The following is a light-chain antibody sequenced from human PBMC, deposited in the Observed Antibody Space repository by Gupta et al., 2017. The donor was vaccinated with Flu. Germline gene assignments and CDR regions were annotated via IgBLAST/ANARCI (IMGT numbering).Light chain of an antibody. J-gene: IGKJ1*01. Sequence: ELVMKQSPATLSVSPGERATLPCRASQSVSSNLAWYQQKPGQAPRLLIYGASTRATGMPARFSSRGSGTEFTLTISSLQSEDFAVYYCQQYNNWPQTFGQGTKVEIK. CDR1: QSVSSN. V-gene: IGKV3-15*01. CDR3: QQYNNWPQT. CDR2: GAS.